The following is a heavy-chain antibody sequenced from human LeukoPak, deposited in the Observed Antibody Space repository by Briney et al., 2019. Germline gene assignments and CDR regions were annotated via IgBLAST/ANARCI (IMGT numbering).Heavy chain of an antibody. CDR3: ARSGYGSRWYFFDH. V-gene: IGHV3-48*02. Sequence: TGGSLRLSCAASGFIFSTYRINWVRQAPGKGLEWVSHISSSSSSIYYADSVKGRFSISRDNAKNSLYLQMNSLRDEDTAVYYCARSGYGSRWYFFDHWGQGTLVTVSS. CDR1: GFIFSTYR. CDR2: ISSSSSSI. J-gene: IGHJ4*02. D-gene: IGHD6-13*01.